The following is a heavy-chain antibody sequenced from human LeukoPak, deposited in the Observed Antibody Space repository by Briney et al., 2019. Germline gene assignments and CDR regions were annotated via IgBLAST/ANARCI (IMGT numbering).Heavy chain of an antibody. CDR2: IYYSGST. CDR3: ARSGGSYSFDP. CDR1: GGSISSGGYY. J-gene: IGHJ5*02. Sequence: SETLSLTCTVSGGSISSGGYYWSWIRQHPGKGLEWIGYIYYSGSTYYNPSLKSRVTISVDTSKNQFSLKLSSVTAADTAVYYCARSGGSYSFDPWAREPWSPSPQ. D-gene: IGHD2-15*01. V-gene: IGHV4-31*03.